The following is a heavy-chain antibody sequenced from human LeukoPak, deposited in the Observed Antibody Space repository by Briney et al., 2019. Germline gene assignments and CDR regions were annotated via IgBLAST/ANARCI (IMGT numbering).Heavy chain of an antibody. D-gene: IGHD2-15*01. J-gene: IGHJ6*02. V-gene: IGHV4-34*01. CDR3: ARAVTYCSGGSCQHYYYYYGVDV. CDR1: GGSFSGYY. CDR2: INHSGST. Sequence: SETLSLTCAVYGGSFSGYYWSWIRQPPGKGLEWIGEINHSGSTNYNPSLKSRVTISVDTSKNQFSLKLSSVTAADTAVYYCARAVTYCSGGSCQHYYYYYGVDVWGQGTTVTVSS.